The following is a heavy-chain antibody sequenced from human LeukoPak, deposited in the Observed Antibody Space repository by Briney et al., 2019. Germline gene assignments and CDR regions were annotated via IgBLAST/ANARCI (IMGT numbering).Heavy chain of an antibody. CDR2: ISSSGGST. CDR1: GFTFSSYG. J-gene: IGHJ4*02. Sequence: GGSLRLSCADSGFTFSSYGMTWIRQAPEKGLEWVSSISSSGGSTYYADSVKGRFTIPRDNSKNTVYLQMNSLRAEDTAVYYCGKEFSNSWLFWGQGTLVTVSP. CDR3: GKEFSNSWLF. V-gene: IGHV3-23*01. D-gene: IGHD6-13*01.